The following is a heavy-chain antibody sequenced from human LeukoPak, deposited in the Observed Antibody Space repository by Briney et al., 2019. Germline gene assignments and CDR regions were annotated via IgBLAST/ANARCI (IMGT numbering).Heavy chain of an antibody. J-gene: IGHJ6*02. V-gene: IGHV3-21*01. CDR2: ISSNSSYI. D-gene: IGHD6-13*01. CDR3: ARAISSSWSGRDYGMDV. CDR1: GFTFSSYS. Sequence: PGGSLRLSCAASGFTFSSYSMNWVRHAPGKGREWGSSISSNSSYIYYADSVKVRFTISRDNAKNSLYLQMNSLRAEDTAVYYCARAISSSWSGRDYGMDVWGQGTTVTVSS.